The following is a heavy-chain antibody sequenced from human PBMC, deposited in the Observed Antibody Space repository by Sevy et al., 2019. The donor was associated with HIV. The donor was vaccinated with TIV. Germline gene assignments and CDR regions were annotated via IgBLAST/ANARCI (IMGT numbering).Heavy chain of an antibody. Sequence: GGSLRLSCVASEFTFSSYAMSWVRQAPGKGLEWASAISGGGGSTSYADSVKGRFTISRDNSKNTLYLQMNSLRAEDTAVYYCAKVPGITAAGVFDYWGQGTLVTVSS. V-gene: IGHV3-23*01. D-gene: IGHD6-13*01. CDR2: ISGGGGST. CDR1: EFTFSSYA. J-gene: IGHJ4*02. CDR3: AKVPGITAAGVFDY.